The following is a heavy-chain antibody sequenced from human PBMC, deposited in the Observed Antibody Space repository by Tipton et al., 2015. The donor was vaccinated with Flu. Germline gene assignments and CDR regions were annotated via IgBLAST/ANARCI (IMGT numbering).Heavy chain of an antibody. Sequence: SLRLSCAASGFTFSDDAMHWVRQAPGKGLEWLAVISYDGSEKYYADSVKGRFTISRDNSKDTLYLQMNSLRGEDTAIYYCAKDLHGDYADYFDSWGQGTLVTVSS. J-gene: IGHJ4*02. CDR2: ISYDGSEK. D-gene: IGHD4-17*01. CDR1: GFTFSDDA. V-gene: IGHV3-30*18. CDR3: AKDLHGDYADYFDS.